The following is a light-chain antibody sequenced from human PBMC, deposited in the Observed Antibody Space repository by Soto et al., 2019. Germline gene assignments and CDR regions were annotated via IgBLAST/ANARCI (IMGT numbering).Light chain of an antibody. V-gene: IGKV3-20*01. J-gene: IGKJ4*01. CDR2: DAS. CDR1: QSVDKNY. CDR3: QQSSYSPLT. Sequence: EIVLTQSPGTLSLSPGERATLSCRASQSVDKNYLAWFQQKPGQAPRLLFYDASNRATGVPDRFGGTGSGTDFTLVISRLVPEDSAVYYCQQSSYSPLTFGGGTIIEIK.